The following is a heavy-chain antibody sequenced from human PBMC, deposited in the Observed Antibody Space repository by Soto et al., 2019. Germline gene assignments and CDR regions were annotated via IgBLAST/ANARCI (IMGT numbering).Heavy chain of an antibody. Sequence: GGSLRLSCAASGFTFSSYAMHWVRQAPGKGLEWVAVISCAGNNKYYADSVKGRFTISRDNSKNTLYLQMNSLRAEDTAVYYCAGGWYSYGLGEATYCYLGRDVWGEGTKVTSPQ. V-gene: IGHV3-30-3*01. D-gene: IGHD5-18*01. CDR3: AGGWYSYGLGEATYCYLGRDV. CDR1: GFTFSSYA. J-gene: IGHJ6*04. CDR2: ISCAGNNK.